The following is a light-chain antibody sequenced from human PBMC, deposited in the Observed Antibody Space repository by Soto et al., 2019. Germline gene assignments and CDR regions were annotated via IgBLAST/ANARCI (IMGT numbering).Light chain of an antibody. CDR1: QSVSSN. V-gene: IGKV3-15*01. CDR3: QQYNNWPPGT. J-gene: IGKJ1*01. Sequence: EIVLTQSPGTLSLSPGERGTLSSRASQSVSSNLAWYQQKPGQAPRLLIYGASTRATGIPARFSGSGSGTEFTLTISSLQSEDFAVYYCQQYNNWPPGTFGQGTKVDIK. CDR2: GAS.